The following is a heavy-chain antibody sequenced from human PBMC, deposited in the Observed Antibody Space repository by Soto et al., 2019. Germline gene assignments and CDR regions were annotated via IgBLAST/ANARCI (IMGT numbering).Heavy chain of an antibody. D-gene: IGHD6-19*01. V-gene: IGHV4-38-2*01. Sequence: PSETLSLTCAVSGYSISRGYYWGWIRQPPGKGLEWIGGMHQGGFTYYNPSLKSRVTMSVATSKNQFSLDLSSVTAADTAVYYCARTVAVAVTNIPDYFDHWGQGILVTVSS. CDR3: ARTVAVAVTNIPDYFDH. CDR1: GYSISRGYY. J-gene: IGHJ4*02. CDR2: MHQGGFT.